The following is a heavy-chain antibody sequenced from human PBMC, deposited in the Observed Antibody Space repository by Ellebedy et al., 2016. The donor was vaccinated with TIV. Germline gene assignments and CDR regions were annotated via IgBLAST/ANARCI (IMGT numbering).Heavy chain of an antibody. Sequence: GGSLRLSCVASGFSFRNYWMGWARQAPGKGLEWVANIYQDGSEKYYVDSVEGRFTISRDNAKNSLYLEMKSLRAEDTAVYYCARRGSYGDYAVQVNNWFDRWGQGTLVTV. J-gene: IGHJ5*02. CDR1: GFSFRNYW. D-gene: IGHD4-17*01. CDR2: IYQDGSEK. V-gene: IGHV3-7*01. CDR3: ARRGSYGDYAVQVNNWFDR.